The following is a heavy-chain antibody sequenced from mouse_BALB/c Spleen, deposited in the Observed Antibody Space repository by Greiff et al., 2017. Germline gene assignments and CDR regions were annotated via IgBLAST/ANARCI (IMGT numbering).Heavy chain of an antibody. Sequence: QVHVKQSGAELARPGASVKMSCKASGYTFTSYTMHWVKQRPGQGLEWIGYINPSSGYTNYNQKFKDKATLTADKSSSTAYMQLSSLTSEDSAVYYCARSRGGSSYADYWGQGTTLTVSS. D-gene: IGHD1-1*01. V-gene: IGHV1-4*01. CDR1: GYTFTSYT. CDR2: INPSSGYT. J-gene: IGHJ2*01. CDR3: ARSRGGSSYADY.